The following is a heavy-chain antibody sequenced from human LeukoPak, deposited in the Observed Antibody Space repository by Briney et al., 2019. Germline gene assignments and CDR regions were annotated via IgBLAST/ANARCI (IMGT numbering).Heavy chain of an antibody. J-gene: IGHJ3*02. D-gene: IGHD2-2*01. CDR2: INPNRGVT. CDR1: GYTFIGYD. V-gene: IGHV1-2*02. CDR3: ARDPLRYCSRTSCADAFDI. Sequence: ASVKVSCKASGYTFIGYDMHWVRQAPGQGLEWIGWINPNRGVTNSAQKYQGRVNMTRDTSISTAYMDLSRLRSDATAVYYCARDPLRYCSRTSCADAFDIWGQGTMVTVSS.